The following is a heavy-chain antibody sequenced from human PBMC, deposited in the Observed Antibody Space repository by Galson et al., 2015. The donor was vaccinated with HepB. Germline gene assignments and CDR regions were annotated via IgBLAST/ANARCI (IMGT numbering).Heavy chain of an antibody. CDR1: GGSIGSYY. J-gene: IGHJ6*02. Sequence: SETLSLTCSLSGGSIGSYYWTWIRQPPGKGLEWIGCVYYSGTTNYSPSLKSRVTMSADTSKNQFSLKLTSVTAADTAVYYCVRDTYSPPSWYYKGMDVWGQGTTVTVSS. CDR3: VRDTYSPPSWYYKGMDV. CDR2: VYYSGTT. V-gene: IGHV4-59*01. D-gene: IGHD5-12*01.